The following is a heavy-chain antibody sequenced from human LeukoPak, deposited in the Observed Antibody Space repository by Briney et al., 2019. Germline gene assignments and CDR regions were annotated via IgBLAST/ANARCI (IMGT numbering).Heavy chain of an antibody. D-gene: IGHD6-6*01. V-gene: IGHV3-73*01. CDR2: IRSKANSYAT. J-gene: IGHJ4*02. Sequence: HPGGSLRLSCAASGFTFSGSAMRWVRQASGTGLVWVGRIRSKANSYATAYAASVKGRFTISRDDSKNTAYLQMNSLKTEDTAVYYCTRHEYSSSSALFDYWGQGTLVTVSS. CDR1: GFTFSGSA. CDR3: TRHEYSSSSALFDY.